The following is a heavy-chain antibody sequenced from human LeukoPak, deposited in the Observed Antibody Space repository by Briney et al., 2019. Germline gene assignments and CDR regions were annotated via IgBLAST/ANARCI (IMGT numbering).Heavy chain of an antibody. D-gene: IGHD4-17*01. V-gene: IGHV3-30*02. Sequence: PGGSLRLSCAASGFTFSSYGMHWVRQAPGKGLEWVAFIRYDGINKYYADSVKGRFTISRDNSKNTLYLQMNSLRAEDTALYYCAKAAYGDYVNWFDPWGQGTLVTVSS. CDR2: IRYDGINK. CDR3: AKAAYGDYVNWFDP. CDR1: GFTFSSYG. J-gene: IGHJ5*02.